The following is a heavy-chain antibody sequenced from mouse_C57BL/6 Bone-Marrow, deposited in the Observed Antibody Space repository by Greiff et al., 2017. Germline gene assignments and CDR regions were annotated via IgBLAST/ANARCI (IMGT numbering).Heavy chain of an antibody. Sequence: QVQLKQPGAELVRPGSSVKLSCKASGYTFTSYWMHWVKQRPIQGLEWIGNIDPSDSETHYNQKFKDKATLTVDKSSSTAYMQLSSLTSEDSAVYYCARGLYYYGSSYYFDYWGQGTTLTVSS. J-gene: IGHJ2*01. CDR1: GYTFTSYW. V-gene: IGHV1-52*01. D-gene: IGHD1-1*01. CDR3: ARGLYYYGSSYYFDY. CDR2: IDPSDSET.